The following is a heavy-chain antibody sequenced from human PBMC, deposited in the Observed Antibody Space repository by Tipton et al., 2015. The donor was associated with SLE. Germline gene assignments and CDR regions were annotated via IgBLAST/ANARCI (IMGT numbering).Heavy chain of an antibody. CDR1: GGTLSTYG. D-gene: IGHD6-19*01. J-gene: IGHJ4*02. CDR2: ILPIYGTT. V-gene: IGHV1-69*13. Sequence: QSGPEVKKPGSSVKVSCKASGGTLSTYGINWVRQAPGQGLEWMGRILPIYGTTNYAQRFQGKVTVTADESAKTVYMEVTSLRAEDTANYYCAISRRSGHPPTVAGLEFWGQGTLVTVSS. CDR3: AISRRSGHPPTVAGLEF.